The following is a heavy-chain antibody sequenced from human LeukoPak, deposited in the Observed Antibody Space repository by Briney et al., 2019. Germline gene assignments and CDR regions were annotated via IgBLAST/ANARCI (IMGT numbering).Heavy chain of an antibody. V-gene: IGHV4-59*01. CDR3: ARHSAVGP. CDR1: GGSISSNY. CDR2: IYYSGST. Sequence: SETLSLTCTVSGGSISSNYWSWFRLPPGKGLEWIGYIYYSGSTSYNPSLKSRVTISVDTSKNQFSLNLNSVTAADTAVYYCARHSAVGPWGQGTLVTVSS. D-gene: IGHD6-13*01. J-gene: IGHJ5*02.